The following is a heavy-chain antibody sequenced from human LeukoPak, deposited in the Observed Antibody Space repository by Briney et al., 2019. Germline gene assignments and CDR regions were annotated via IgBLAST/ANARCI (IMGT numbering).Heavy chain of an antibody. CDR3: ARHRYCSNTSCRGSDY. Sequence: PSETLSLTCAVSGHSISSGYYWGWIRQPPGKGLEWIGSIYHSGSTYYNPSLKSRVTISVDTSKNQFSLKLSSVTAADTAVYYCARHRYCSNTSCRGSDYWGQGTLVTVSS. CDR1: GHSISSGYY. J-gene: IGHJ4*02. V-gene: IGHV4-38-2*01. D-gene: IGHD2-2*01. CDR2: IYHSGST.